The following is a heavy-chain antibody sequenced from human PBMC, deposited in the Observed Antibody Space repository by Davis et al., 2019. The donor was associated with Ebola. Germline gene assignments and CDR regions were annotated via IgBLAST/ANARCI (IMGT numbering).Heavy chain of an antibody. CDR1: GGSISGYH. CDR2: MYSSGST. J-gene: IGHJ3*02. D-gene: IGHD2-15*01. Sequence: ETLSLTCNVSGGSISGYHWTWIRQPPGKGLEWIGYMYSSGSTSYNPSLNSRVAISIDTSKNQFSLKMTSVTAADTAVYYCARGIVFVSGALRHALDIWGQGTMVTVSA. V-gene: IGHV4-59*01. CDR3: ARGIVFVSGALRHALDI.